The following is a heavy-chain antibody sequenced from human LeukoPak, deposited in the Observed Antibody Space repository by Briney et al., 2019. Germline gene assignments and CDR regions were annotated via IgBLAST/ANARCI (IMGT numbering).Heavy chain of an antibody. CDR2: ISSSSSTI. D-gene: IGHD3-10*01. CDR3: ARGFGIR. J-gene: IGHJ4*02. Sequence: GGSLRLSCAASGFTFSSYGMHWVRQAPGKGLEWVSYISSSSSTIYYADSVKGRFTISRDNAKNSLYLQMNSLRAEDTAVYYCARGFGIRGGQGTLVTVSS. V-gene: IGHV3-48*01. CDR1: GFTFSSYG.